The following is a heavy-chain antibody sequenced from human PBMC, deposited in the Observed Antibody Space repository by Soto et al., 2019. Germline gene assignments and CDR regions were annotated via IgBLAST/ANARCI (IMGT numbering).Heavy chain of an antibody. CDR1: GGSIISGNYY. CDR3: ARGRFAYYYGRKV. CDR2: IYYNGDT. Sequence: SEPPSLTRTVSGGSIISGNYYRSWIRHPPGKGLQWIGYIYYNGDTYYKTSLKSRATISVDTAMNQFSRKLSSMTAADTAVYFCARGRFAYYYGRKVWGNGNRVSISA. J-gene: IGHJ6*04. V-gene: IGHV4-30-4*01. D-gene: IGHD3-3*01.